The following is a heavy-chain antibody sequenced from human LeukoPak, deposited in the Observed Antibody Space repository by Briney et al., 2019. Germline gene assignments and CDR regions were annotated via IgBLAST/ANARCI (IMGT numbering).Heavy chain of an antibody. CDR2: IIPIFGTA. Sequence: SVKVSCKASGGTISSYAISWVRQAPGQGLEWMGGIIPIFGTANYAQKFQGRVTITADESTSTAYMELSSLRSEDTAVYYCAREYSSGLKGVYWGQGTLVTVSS. CDR3: AREYSSGLKGVY. V-gene: IGHV1-69*01. CDR1: GGTISSYA. J-gene: IGHJ4*02. D-gene: IGHD6-19*01.